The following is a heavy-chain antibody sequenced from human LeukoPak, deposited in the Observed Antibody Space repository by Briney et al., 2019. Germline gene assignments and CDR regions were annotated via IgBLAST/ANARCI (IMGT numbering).Heavy chain of an antibody. J-gene: IGHJ4*02. CDR3: AGEERFLAWLFAY. Sequence: SQTLSLTCTVSGGSISSGSYYWSWIRQPAGKGLEWIGRIYTSGSTNYNPSFKSRVTISVDTSKNQFSLKLSSVTAADTAVYYCAGEERFLAWLFAYGAQETRVTVS. V-gene: IGHV4-61*02. CDR1: GGSISSGSYY. D-gene: IGHD3/OR15-3a*01. CDR2: IYTSGST.